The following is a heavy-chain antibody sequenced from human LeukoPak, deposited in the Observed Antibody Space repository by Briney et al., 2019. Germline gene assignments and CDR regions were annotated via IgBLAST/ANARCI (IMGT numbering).Heavy chain of an antibody. CDR3: AKDRGGYCSGDRCYYYYYYMDV. CDR1: GFTFSSYG. CDR2: IRYDGSKK. J-gene: IGHJ6*03. Sequence: GGSLRLSCAASGFTFSSYGMHWVRQAPGKGLEWVALIRYDGSKKYYADSVKGRFTISRDNSKNTLYLQMNTLRDEDTAIYYCAKDRGGYCSGDRCYYYYYYMDVWGKGTTVTVSS. D-gene: IGHD2-15*01. V-gene: IGHV3-30*02.